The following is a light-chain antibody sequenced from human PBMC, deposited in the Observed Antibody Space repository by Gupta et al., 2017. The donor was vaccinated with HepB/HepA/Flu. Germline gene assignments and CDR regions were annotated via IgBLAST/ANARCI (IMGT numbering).Light chain of an antibody. CDR3: CSYAGRDTLV. J-gene: IGLJ3*02. CDR1: TSDVGTYNL. CDR2: EVT. V-gene: IGLV2-23*02. Sequence: QSALTQPASVSGSLGQSITISCTGSTSDVGTYNLVSWYQQSPGKVPKFMMYEVTKRRSGMYNRGSGSKSGNKASLTISGLQAEDEADEYCCSYAGRDTLVCGGGTKLTVL.